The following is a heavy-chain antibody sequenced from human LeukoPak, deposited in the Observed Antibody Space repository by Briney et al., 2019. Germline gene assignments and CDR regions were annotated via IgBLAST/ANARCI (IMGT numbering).Heavy chain of an antibody. V-gene: IGHV4-59*01. CDR3: ASIEYSSSPYSYYYYYYYMDV. J-gene: IGHJ6*03. D-gene: IGHD6-6*01. Sequence: SETLSLTCTVSGGSISSYCWSWIRQPPGKGLEWIGYIFYSGSTNYNPSLKSRVTISVDTSKNQFSLKLSSVTAADTAVYYCASIEYSSSPYSYYYYYYYMDVWGKGTTVTVSS. CDR2: IFYSGST. CDR1: GGSISSYC.